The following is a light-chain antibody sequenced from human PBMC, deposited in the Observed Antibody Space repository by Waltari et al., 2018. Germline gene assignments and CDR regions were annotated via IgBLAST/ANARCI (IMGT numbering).Light chain of an antibody. V-gene: IGKV1-39*01. CDR3: LQSYSLSLFT. CDR2: ATS. J-gene: IGKJ3*01. Sequence: DIQVTQSPSSLSASVGDRVTITCRASQSMSSFLNRYQQKPGKAPRLLISATSNLQSGVPSRFSGSGSGADCTLTINSLQPEDFATYYCLQSYSLSLFTFGPGTRVDIK. CDR1: QSMSSF.